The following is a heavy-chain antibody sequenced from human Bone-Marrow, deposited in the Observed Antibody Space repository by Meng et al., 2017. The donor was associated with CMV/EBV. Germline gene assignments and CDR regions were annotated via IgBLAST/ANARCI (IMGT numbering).Heavy chain of an antibody. Sequence: GSLRLSCTVSGGSISSYYWSWIRQPPGKGLEWIGYIYYSGSTNYNPSLKSRVTISVDTSKNQFSLKLSSVTAADTAVYYCARAHKDYGSGSYYKAYYYYGMDVWGQGTTVTVSS. J-gene: IGHJ6*02. CDR2: IYYSGST. V-gene: IGHV4-59*01. D-gene: IGHD3-10*01. CDR1: GGSISSYY. CDR3: ARAHKDYGSGSYYKAYYYYGMDV.